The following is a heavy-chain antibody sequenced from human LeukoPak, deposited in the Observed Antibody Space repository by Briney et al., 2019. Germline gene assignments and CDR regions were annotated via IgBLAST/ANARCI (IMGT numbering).Heavy chain of an antibody. D-gene: IGHD2-15*01. J-gene: IGHJ6*03. CDR1: GYSISSGYY. CDR2: IYHSGST. CDR3: ARVGGYCSGGSCRRDYYYYYYMDV. Sequence: SETLSLTCTVSGYSISSGYYWGWIRQPPGKGLEWIGSIYHSGSTYYNPSLKSRVTISVDTSKNQFSLKLSSVTAADTAVYYCARVGGYCSGGSCRRDYYYYYYMDVWGKGTTVTVSS. V-gene: IGHV4-38-2*02.